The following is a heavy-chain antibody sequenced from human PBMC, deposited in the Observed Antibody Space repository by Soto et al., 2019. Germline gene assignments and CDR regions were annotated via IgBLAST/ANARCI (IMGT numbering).Heavy chain of an antibody. CDR1: GASITTSYY. CDR2: MYYSGST. J-gene: IGHJ4*02. Sequence: QLQLQESGPGLVKPSETLSLTCTVSGASITTSYYWGWIRQPPGKGLEWIGDMYYSGSTYYNPSLKSRVTMSVDTSKNQFSLNLSSVTAADTAVYYCVRRSGGTYLTLGYWGQGTQVTVSS. CDR3: VRRSGGTYLTLGY. D-gene: IGHD3-10*01. V-gene: IGHV4-39*01.